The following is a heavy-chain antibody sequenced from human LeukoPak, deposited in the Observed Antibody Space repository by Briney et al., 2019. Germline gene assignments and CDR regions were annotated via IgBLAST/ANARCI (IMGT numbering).Heavy chain of an antibody. Sequence: PGGSLRLSCAASGFTFSSYAMSWIRQAPGKGLEWVSAISGSGGSTYYADSVKGRFTISRDNSKNTLYLQMNSLRAEDTAVYYCAKDSRHDFWFLDDLIDYWGQGTLVTVSS. CDR2: ISGSGGST. V-gene: IGHV3-23*01. CDR3: AKDSRHDFWFLDDLIDY. J-gene: IGHJ4*02. D-gene: IGHD3-3*01. CDR1: GFTFSSYA.